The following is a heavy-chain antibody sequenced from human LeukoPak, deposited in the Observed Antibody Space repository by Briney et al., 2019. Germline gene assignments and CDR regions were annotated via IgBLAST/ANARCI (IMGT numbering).Heavy chain of an antibody. CDR1: GFTFSNYW. D-gene: IGHD6-19*01. CDR3: ARRGSSGWYALDY. V-gene: IGHV3-7*03. J-gene: IGHJ4*02. Sequence: PGGSLRLSCAASGFTFSNYWMSWVRQTPGKGLEWVANIKEDGSDKYYVDSLKGRFTISRDNSKNSLYLQMNSLRTEDTALYYCARRGSSGWYALDYWGQGTLVTVSS. CDR2: IKEDGSDK.